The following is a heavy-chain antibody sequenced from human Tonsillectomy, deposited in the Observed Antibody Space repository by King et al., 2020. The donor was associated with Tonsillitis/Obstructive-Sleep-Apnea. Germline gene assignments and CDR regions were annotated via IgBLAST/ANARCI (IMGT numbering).Heavy chain of an antibody. CDR3: ARQGDIVATEY. D-gene: IGHD5-12*01. J-gene: IGHJ4*02. Sequence: LQLQESGPGLVKPSETLSLTCTVSGGSISSSSYYWGWIRQPPGKGLEWIGRIYYSGSTYYNPSLKSRVTISVDTSKNQFSRKLSSVTAADTAVYYCARQGDIVATEYWGQGTLVTVSS. CDR2: IYYSGST. CDR1: GGSISSSSYY. V-gene: IGHV4-39*01.